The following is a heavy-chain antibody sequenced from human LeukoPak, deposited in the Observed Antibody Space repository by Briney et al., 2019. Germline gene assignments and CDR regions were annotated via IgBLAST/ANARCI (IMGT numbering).Heavy chain of an antibody. Sequence: GGSLRLSCAASGFTFSSYSMNWVRQAPGKGLEWVSSISSSSSYIYYADSVKGRFTISRDNAKNSLYLQMNSLRAEDTAVYYCARENSSGWSSFDYWGQGTLVTVSS. J-gene: IGHJ4*02. V-gene: IGHV3-21*01. CDR2: ISSSSSYI. D-gene: IGHD6-19*01. CDR3: ARENSSGWSSFDY. CDR1: GFTFSSYS.